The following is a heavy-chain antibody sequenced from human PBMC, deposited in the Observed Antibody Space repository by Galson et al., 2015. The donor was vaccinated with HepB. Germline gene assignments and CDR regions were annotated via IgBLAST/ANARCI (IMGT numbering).Heavy chain of an antibody. Sequence: QSGAEVKKPGESLKISCKGSGYSFTSYWIGWVRQMPGKGLEWMGIIYPGDSDTRYSPSFQGQVTISADKSISTAYLQWSSLKASDTAMYYCARQRRGSYLEDAVDIWGQGTMVTVSS. CDR2: IYPGDSDT. CDR3: ARQRRGSYLEDAVDI. CDR1: GYSFTSYW. J-gene: IGHJ3*02. V-gene: IGHV5-51*01. D-gene: IGHD1-26*01.